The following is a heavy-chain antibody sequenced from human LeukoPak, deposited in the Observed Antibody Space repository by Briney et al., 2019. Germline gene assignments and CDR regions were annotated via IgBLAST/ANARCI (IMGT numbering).Heavy chain of an antibody. Sequence: GGSLRLSCAASGFTVYTKYMNWVRRAPGKGLEWVSLLQTDGTTRYADSVKDRFTIQRDNSRNTLYLQLNSLRTEDTAVYYCARGSTAYYFDDWGQGTLVTVSS. D-gene: IGHD2-2*01. V-gene: IGHV3-66*01. CDR3: ARGSTAYYFDD. J-gene: IGHJ4*02. CDR2: LQTDGTT. CDR1: GFTVYTKY.